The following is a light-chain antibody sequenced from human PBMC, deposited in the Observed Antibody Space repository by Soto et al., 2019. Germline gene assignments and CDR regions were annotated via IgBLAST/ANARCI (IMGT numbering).Light chain of an antibody. Sequence: DIQMTQSPSSLSASVGDRFTITCRASQSISSYLNWYQQKPGKAPKLLIYAASSLQSGVPSRFSGSGSGTDYTLTISSLQPEDFATYYCQQYDSYPITFGQGTRLEIK. CDR1: QSISSY. CDR3: QQYDSYPIT. V-gene: IGKV1-39*01. CDR2: AAS. J-gene: IGKJ5*01.